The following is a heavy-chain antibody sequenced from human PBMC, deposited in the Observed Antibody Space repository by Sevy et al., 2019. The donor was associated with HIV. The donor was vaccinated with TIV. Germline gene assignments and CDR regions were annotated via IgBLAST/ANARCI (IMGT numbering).Heavy chain of an antibody. CDR2: IKSKTDGGTI. V-gene: IGHV3-15*01. CDR3: TTMGYHSGFDI. CDR1: GFSFSNAC. J-gene: IGHJ3*02. Sequence: GGSLRLSCAASGFSFSNACMSWVRQAPGKGLEWVGRIKSKTDGGTIDYAAPVKGRLNISRDDSKNTLYLQMNSLKTVDTGVYYCTTMGYHSGFDIWGQGTMVTVSS. D-gene: IGHD3-16*02.